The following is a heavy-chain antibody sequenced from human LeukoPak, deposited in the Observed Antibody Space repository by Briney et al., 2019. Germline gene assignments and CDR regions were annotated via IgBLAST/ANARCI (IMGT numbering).Heavy chain of an antibody. CDR1: AFTFSSYG. V-gene: IGHV3-30*02. Sequence: GGSLRLSCAASAFTFSSYGMHWVRQAPGKGLEWVAFIRYDGSNKYYADSVKGRLTISRDHSKNTLYLQMNSLRPEDTAVYYCAKGYNYAYEYWGQGTLVTVSS. CDR3: AKGYNYAYEY. CDR2: IRYDGSNK. J-gene: IGHJ4*02. D-gene: IGHD5-18*01.